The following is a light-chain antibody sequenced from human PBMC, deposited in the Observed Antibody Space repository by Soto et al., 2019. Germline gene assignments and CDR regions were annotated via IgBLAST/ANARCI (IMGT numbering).Light chain of an antibody. CDR3: SSYAGSNNYDV. CDR2: EVS. J-gene: IGLJ1*01. V-gene: IGLV2-8*01. CDR1: SSDVGGYNY. Sequence: QSALTQPPSASGSPGQSVTISCTGTSSDVGGYNYVSWYQLHPGKASKLMIYEVSKRPSGVPDRFSGFKSGNTASLTVSGLQAEDEADYYCSSYAGSNNYDVFGTGTKSPS.